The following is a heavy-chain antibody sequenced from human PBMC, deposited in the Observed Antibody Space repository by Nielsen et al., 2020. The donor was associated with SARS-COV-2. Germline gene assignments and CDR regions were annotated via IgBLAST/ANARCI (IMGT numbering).Heavy chain of an antibody. CDR3: ARAGWGGGDGYNPLYYYYMDV. D-gene: IGHD5-24*01. CDR2: ISGYNGDT. Sequence: ASVKVSCKASGYTFTNYGISWVRQAPGQGLEWMGWISGYNGDTNYAQKFQGRVTIIADESTSTAYMELSSLRSDDTAVYYCARAGWGGGDGYNPLYYYYMDVWGKGTTVTVSS. J-gene: IGHJ6*03. V-gene: IGHV1-18*04. CDR1: GYTFTNYG.